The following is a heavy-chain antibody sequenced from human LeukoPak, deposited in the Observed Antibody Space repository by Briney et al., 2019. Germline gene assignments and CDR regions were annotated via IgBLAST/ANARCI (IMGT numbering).Heavy chain of an antibody. D-gene: IGHD1-20*01. CDR1: GFTFSDYS. Sequence: GGFLRLSCAASGFTFSDYSMNWVRRAPGRGLEWISYIGLASGFVSYADSVKGRFSISSDTARNSVYLQMGSLRAEDTAVYYCARDHNWAFDSWGQGTLVTVSS. V-gene: IGHV3-21*05. CDR3: ARDHNWAFDS. CDR2: IGLASGFV. J-gene: IGHJ4*02.